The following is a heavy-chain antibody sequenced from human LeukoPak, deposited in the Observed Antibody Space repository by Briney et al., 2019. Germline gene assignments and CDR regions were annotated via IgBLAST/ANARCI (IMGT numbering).Heavy chain of an antibody. V-gene: IGHV4-59*12. CDR2: IHYSGET. J-gene: IGHJ4*02. CDR1: GGSISGYY. Sequence: SETLSLTCTVSGGSISGYYWSWIRQPPGKGLEWIGYIHYSGETNYNPSLSSRVTIAMDTSKNQFSLNPRSVTAADTAVYYCARDLTFDYWGQGALVTVSS. CDR3: ARDLTFDY.